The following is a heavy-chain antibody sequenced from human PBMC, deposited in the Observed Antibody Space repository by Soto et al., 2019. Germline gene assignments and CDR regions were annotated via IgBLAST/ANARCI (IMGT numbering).Heavy chain of an antibody. V-gene: IGHV4-59*01. CDR1: GGSISSYY. Sequence: SETLSLTCTVSGGSISSYYWSWIRQPPGKGLEWIGYIYYSGSTNYNPSLKSRVTISVDTSRNQFSLKLSSVTAADTAVYYCARGDYGGIDYWGQGTLVTVSS. CDR2: IYYSGST. J-gene: IGHJ4*02. CDR3: ARGDYGGIDY. D-gene: IGHD4-17*01.